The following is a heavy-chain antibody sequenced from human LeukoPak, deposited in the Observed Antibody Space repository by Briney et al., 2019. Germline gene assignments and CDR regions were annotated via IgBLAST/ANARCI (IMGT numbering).Heavy chain of an antibody. CDR1: GFTFSIYW. CDR2: IKQDGSEK. CDR3: ASTQTFHY. J-gene: IGHJ4*02. V-gene: IGHV3-7*01. Sequence: GGSLRLSCSAAGFTFSIYWMSWVRQALGKGLEWVANIKQDGSEKYYVDSVTGRFTISRDNAENSLYLQMNSLRVEDTAVYFCASTQTFHYWGQGTLVTVSS.